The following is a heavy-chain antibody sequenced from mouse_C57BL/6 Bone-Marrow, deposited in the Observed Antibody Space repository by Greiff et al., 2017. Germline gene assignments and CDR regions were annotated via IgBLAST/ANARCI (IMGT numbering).Heavy chain of an antibody. CDR2: IHPNSGST. J-gene: IGHJ2*01. V-gene: IGHV1-64*01. CDR3: ARPYYYGSSYLDY. Sequence: VQLKQPGAELVKPGASVKLSCKASGYTFTSYWMHWVKQRPGQGLEWIGMIHPNSGSTNYNEKFKSKATLTVDKSSSTAYMQLSSLTSEDSAVYYCARPYYYGSSYLDYWGQGTTLTVSS. D-gene: IGHD1-1*01. CDR1: GYTFTSYW.